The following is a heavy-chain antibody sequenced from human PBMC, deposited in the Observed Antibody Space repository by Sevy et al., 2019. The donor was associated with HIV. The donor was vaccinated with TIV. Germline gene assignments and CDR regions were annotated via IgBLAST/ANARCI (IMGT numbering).Heavy chain of an antibody. CDR2: IRPDGSDK. CDR3: TRGVGLDR. V-gene: IGHV3-7*01. Sequence: GGCLRLSCEASGFTFSPYWMTWVRQAPGKGLEWVANIRPDGSDKYYVDSVKGRFTISRDNAKNSLYLQMNSLRADDTAMSYCTRGVGLDRWGQGAPVTVSS. J-gene: IGHJ5*02. CDR1: GFTFSPYW. D-gene: IGHD1-26*01.